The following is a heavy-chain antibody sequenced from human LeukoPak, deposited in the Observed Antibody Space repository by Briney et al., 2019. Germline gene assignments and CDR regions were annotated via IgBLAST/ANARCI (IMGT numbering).Heavy chain of an antibody. D-gene: IGHD4-17*01. CDR2: IRRDGYTT. CDR1: GFTFSNYA. V-gene: IGHV3-23*01. J-gene: IGHJ5*02. Sequence: GGSLRLSCVASGFTFSNYAMNWVRQAPGRGLEWVSTIRRDGYTTFYADSVKGRFTISRDDSKNSLYLQMNNLRVEDTALYYCANTARVDPWGQGTLVTVSS. CDR3: ANTARVDP.